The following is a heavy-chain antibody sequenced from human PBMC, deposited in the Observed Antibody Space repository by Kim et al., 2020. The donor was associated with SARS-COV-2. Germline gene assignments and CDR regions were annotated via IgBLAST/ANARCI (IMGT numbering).Heavy chain of an antibody. CDR3: ARGYREVPIAAAGTGWFDP. J-gene: IGHJ5*02. Sequence: SETLSLTCAVYGGSFSGYYWSWIRQPPGKGLEWIGEINHSGSTNYNPSLKSRVTISVDTSKNQFSLKLSSVTAADTAVYYCARGYREVPIAAAGTGWFDPWGQGTLVTVSS. CDR2: INHSGST. D-gene: IGHD6-13*01. CDR1: GGSFSGYY. V-gene: IGHV4-34*01.